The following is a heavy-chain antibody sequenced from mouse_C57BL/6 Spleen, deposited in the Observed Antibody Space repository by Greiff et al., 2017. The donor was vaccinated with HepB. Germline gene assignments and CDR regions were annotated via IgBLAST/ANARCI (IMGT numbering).Heavy chain of an antibody. Sequence: EVMLVESGGGLVQPGGSLSLSCAASGFTFTDYYMSWVRQPPGKALEWLGFIRNKANGYTTEYSASVKGRFTISRDNSQSILYLQMNALRAEDSATYYCARYLITTYGFDVWGTGTTVTVSS. V-gene: IGHV7-3*01. CDR1: GFTFTDYY. CDR3: ARYLITTYGFDV. D-gene: IGHD1-1*01. J-gene: IGHJ1*03. CDR2: IRNKANGYTT.